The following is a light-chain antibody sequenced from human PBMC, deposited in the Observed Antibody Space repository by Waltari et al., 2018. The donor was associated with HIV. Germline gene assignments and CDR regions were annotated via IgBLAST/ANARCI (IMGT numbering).Light chain of an antibody. CDR3: STWDDGLDGPV. CDR2: TDN. Sequence: QSVLPQPPPASGTPGPRVSISCSGSSCNIGSNTVTWYQQLPGTAPKLLIYTDNQRPSGVPDRFSGSKSDTSASLAISGLQSEDEADYYCSTWDDGLDGPVFGGGTKLTVL. CDR1: SCNIGSNT. J-gene: IGLJ3*02. V-gene: IGLV1-44*01.